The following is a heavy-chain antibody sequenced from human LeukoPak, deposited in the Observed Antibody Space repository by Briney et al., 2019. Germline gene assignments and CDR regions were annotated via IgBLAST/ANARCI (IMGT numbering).Heavy chain of an antibody. CDR3: ARGVVVPAATSYYYYMDV. Sequence: SETLSLTCTVPGGSISSGSYYWSWIRQPAGKGLEWIGRIYTSGSTNYNPSLKSRVTISVDTSKNQFSLKLSSVTAADTAVYYCARGVVVPAATSYYYYMDVWGKGTTVTVSS. V-gene: IGHV4-61*02. J-gene: IGHJ6*03. CDR1: GGSISSGSYY. CDR2: IYTSGST. D-gene: IGHD2-2*01.